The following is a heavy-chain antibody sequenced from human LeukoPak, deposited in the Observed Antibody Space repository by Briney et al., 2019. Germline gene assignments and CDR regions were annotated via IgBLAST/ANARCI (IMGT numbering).Heavy chain of an antibody. CDR1: GDTFTSYY. D-gene: IGHD3-22*01. CDR3: AREDYDSSGYPNLGYYFDY. CDR2: INPSGGST. J-gene: IGHJ4*02. Sequence: GSSVKVSCKASGDTFTSYYMHWVRQAPGQGLEWMGIINPSGGSTSYAQKFQGRVTMTRDTSTSTVYMELSSLRSEDTAVYYCAREDYDSSGYPNLGYYFDYWGQGTLVTVSS. V-gene: IGHV1-46*03.